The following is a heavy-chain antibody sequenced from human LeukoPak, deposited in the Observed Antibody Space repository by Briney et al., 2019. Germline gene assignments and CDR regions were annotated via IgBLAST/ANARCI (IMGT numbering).Heavy chain of an antibody. V-gene: IGHV4-59*01. D-gene: IGHD6-13*01. J-gene: IGHJ5*02. CDR2: IYYSGST. CDR3: ARGVGPGSSSWARGLYNWFDP. CDR1: GGSISSYY. Sequence: SETLSLTCTVSGGSISSYYWSWIRQPPGKGLEWIGYIYYSGSTNYNPSLKSRVTISGDTSKNQFSLKLRSVTAADTAVYYCARGVGPGSSSWARGLYNWFDPWGQGTLVTVSS.